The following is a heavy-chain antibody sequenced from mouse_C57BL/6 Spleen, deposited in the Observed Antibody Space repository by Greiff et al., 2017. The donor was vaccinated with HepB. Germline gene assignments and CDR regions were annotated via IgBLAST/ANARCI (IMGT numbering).Heavy chain of an antibody. V-gene: IGHV5-12*01. CDR2: ISNGGGST. D-gene: IGHD2-5*01. CDR1: GFTFSDYY. CDR3: ARRTIVTSYAMDY. Sequence: EVKLLESGGGLVQPGGSLKLSCAASGFTFSDYYMYWVRQTPEKRLEWVAYISNGGGSTYYPDTVKGRFTISRDNAKNTLYLQMSRLKSEDTAMYYCARRTIVTSYAMDYWGQGTSVTVSS. J-gene: IGHJ4*01.